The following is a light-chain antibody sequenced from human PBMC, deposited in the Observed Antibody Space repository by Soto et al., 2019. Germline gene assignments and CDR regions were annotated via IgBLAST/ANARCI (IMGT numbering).Light chain of an antibody. Sequence: EIVLTQSPGTLSLSPGERATLSCRTSQSVSNNYLAWYQQKPGQAPRLLIYGASNRAAGIPARFSGSGSGTDFTLTINSLEPEDFAVYYCQQRSNWPPITFGQGTRLEIK. J-gene: IGKJ5*01. CDR2: GAS. CDR3: QQRSNWPPIT. V-gene: IGKV3D-20*02. CDR1: QSVSNNY.